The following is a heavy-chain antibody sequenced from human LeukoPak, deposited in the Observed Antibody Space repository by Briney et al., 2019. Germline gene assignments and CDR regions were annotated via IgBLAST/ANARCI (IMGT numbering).Heavy chain of an antibody. CDR3: ARDLRGPAFAMYYFDY. CDR2: IYYSGST. J-gene: IGHJ4*02. D-gene: IGHD2-2*01. V-gene: IGHV4-39*07. CDR1: GGSISSSSYY. Sequence: PSETLSLTCTVSGGSISSSSYYWGWIRQPPGKGLEWIGSIYYSGSTYYNPSLKSRVTISVDTSKNQFSLKLSSVTAADTAVYYCARDLRGPAFAMYYFDYWAQGTLVTVSS.